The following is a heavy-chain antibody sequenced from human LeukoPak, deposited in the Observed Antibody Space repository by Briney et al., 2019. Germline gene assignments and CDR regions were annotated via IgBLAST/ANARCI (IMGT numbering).Heavy chain of an antibody. CDR2: IYHSGST. J-gene: IGHJ4*02. Sequence: SQTLSLTCTVSGGSISSGGYYWSWIRQPPGKGLEWIGYIYHSGSTYYNPSLKSRVTISVDRSKNQFSLKLSSVTAADTAVYYCARVSGADSNYFFDYWGQGTLVTVSS. CDR3: ARVSGADSNYFFDY. V-gene: IGHV4-30-2*01. CDR1: GGSISSGGYY. D-gene: IGHD4-11*01.